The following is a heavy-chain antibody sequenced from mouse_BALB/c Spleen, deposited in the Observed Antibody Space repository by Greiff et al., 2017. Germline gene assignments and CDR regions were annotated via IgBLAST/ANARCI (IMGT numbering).Heavy chain of an antibody. V-gene: IGHV5-12-1*01. J-gene: IGHJ3*01. CDR1: GFAFSSYD. CDR3: ARHDGLRLAWFAY. Sequence: EVKLMESGGGLVKPGGSLKLSCAASGFAFSSYDMSWVRQTPEKRLEWVAYISSGGGSTYYPDTVKGRFTISRDNAKNTLYLQMSSLKSEDTAMYYCARHDGLRLAWFAYWGQGTLVTVSA. CDR2: ISSGGGST. D-gene: IGHD2-4*01.